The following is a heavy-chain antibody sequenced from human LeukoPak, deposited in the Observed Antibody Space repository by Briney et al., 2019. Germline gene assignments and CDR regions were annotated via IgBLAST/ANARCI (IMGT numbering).Heavy chain of an antibody. CDR3: AKAPNYYDSSGYS. CDR2: IIPIFGIA. V-gene: IGHV1-69*04. D-gene: IGHD3-22*01. J-gene: IGHJ4*02. CDR1: GGTFSSYA. Sequence: SVKVSCKASGGTFSSYAISWVRQAPGQGLEWMGRIIPIFGIANYAQKFQGRVTITADKSTSTAYMELSSLRAEDTALYYCAKAPNYYDSSGYSWGQGTLVTVSS.